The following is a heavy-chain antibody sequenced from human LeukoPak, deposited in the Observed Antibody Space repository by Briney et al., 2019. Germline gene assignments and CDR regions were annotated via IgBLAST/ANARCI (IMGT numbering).Heavy chain of an antibody. Sequence: PGRSLRLSCAASGFTFSSYAMHWVRQAPGKGLEWVSGISWNSGSIGYADSVKGRFTISRDNAKNSLYLQMNSLRAEDTALYYCAKDADYVWGSYRHYYFDYWGQGTLVTVSS. V-gene: IGHV3-9*01. CDR3: AKDADYVWGSYRHYYFDY. CDR1: GFTFSSYA. CDR2: ISWNSGSI. J-gene: IGHJ4*02. D-gene: IGHD3-16*02.